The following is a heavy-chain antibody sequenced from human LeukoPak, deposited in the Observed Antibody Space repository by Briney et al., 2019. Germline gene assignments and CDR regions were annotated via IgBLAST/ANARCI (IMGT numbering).Heavy chain of an antibody. J-gene: IGHJ4*02. CDR2: ISGSGGST. Sequence: GGSLRLSCAASGFTFSSYAMSWVRQAPGKGLEWVSTISGSGGSTYYADSVKGRFTISRDNSKNTLYLQMNSLRAEDTAVYYCAKDAVNIVVVPAAIRYWGQGTLVTVSS. CDR1: GFTFSSYA. CDR3: AKDAVNIVVVPAAIRY. D-gene: IGHD2-2*01. V-gene: IGHV3-23*01.